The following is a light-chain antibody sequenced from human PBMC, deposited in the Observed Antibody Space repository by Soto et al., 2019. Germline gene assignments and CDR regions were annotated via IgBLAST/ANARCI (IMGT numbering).Light chain of an antibody. CDR1: SSDVGGYNY. V-gene: IGLV2-14*01. CDR2: DVT. J-gene: IGLJ1*01. Sequence: QSALTQPASVSGSPGQSITISCTGTSSDVGGYNYVSWYQQHPGKAPKLMVYDVTNRPSGVSTRFSGSKSGSTASLTISGLQAEDEADYYCSSYTSGNTRYVFGSGTKVTVL. CDR3: SSYTSGNTRYV.